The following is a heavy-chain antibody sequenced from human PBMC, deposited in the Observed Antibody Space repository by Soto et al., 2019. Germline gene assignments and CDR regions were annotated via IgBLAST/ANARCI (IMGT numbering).Heavy chain of an antibody. CDR1: GYTVSDHG. J-gene: IGHJ4*01. Sequence: APVKVCCKASGYTVSDHGVSGVRRALGQGLEWMGWISAKNGNTNFAQKLPGRVTMITDTSTNTVYMELRNLRLDDTAVYYCAREPRETSPDY. V-gene: IGHV1-18*01. CDR2: ISAKNGNT. CDR3: AREPRETSPDY.